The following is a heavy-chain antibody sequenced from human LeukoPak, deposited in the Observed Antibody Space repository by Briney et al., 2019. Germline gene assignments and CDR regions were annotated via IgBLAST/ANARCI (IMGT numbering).Heavy chain of an antibody. V-gene: IGHV1-2*02. CDR1: GYTFTGYY. Sequence: GASVKVSCKASGYTFTGYYMHWVRQAPGQGLEWMGWINPNSGGTNYAQKLQGRVTITTDTSTSTAYMELRSLRSDDTAVYYCARDGSSGWYDYWGQGTLVTVSS. CDR3: ARDGSSGWYDY. J-gene: IGHJ4*02. CDR2: INPNSGGT. D-gene: IGHD6-19*01.